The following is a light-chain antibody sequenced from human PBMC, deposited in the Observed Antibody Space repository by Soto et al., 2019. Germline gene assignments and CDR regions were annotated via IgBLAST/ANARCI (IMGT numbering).Light chain of an antibody. CDR2: AAS. Sequence: EIVLTQSPGTLSLSPGERATLSCRASQSVSSDYLAWYQQRPGQAPRLLICAASSRATGIPDRFSGSGSGTDFTLTISRLEPEDFAVYYCQQYSDSVGTFGQGTKVDI. CDR3: QQYSDSVGT. CDR1: QSVSSDY. V-gene: IGKV3-20*01. J-gene: IGKJ1*01.